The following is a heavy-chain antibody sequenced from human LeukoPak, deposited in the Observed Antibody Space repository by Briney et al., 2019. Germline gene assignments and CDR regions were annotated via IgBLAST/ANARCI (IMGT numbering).Heavy chain of an antibody. CDR1: GYTFTGYY. J-gene: IGHJ4*02. D-gene: IGHD3-22*01. CDR2: INPNSGGT. CDR3: ARDPYDSSGYGYDY. Sequence: GASVKVSCKASGYTFTGYYMHWVRQAPGQGLEWMEWINPNSGGTNYAQKFQGRVTMTRDTSISTAYMELSRLRSDDTAVYYCARDPYDSSGYGYDYWGQGTLVTVSS. V-gene: IGHV1-2*02.